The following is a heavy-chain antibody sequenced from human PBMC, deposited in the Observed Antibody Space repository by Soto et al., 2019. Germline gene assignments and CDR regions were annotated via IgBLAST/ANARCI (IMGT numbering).Heavy chain of an antibody. CDR3: ARAGIFGVVGGYYGMDV. CDR2: INSDGSST. CDR1: GFTFSSYW. J-gene: IGHJ6*02. V-gene: IGHV3-74*01. D-gene: IGHD3-3*01. Sequence: EVQLVESGGGLVQPGGSLRLSCAASGFTFSSYWMHWVRQAPGKGLVWVSRINSDGSSTSYADSVKGRFTISRDNAKKTLYLEMNRLRAEDTAVYYCARAGIFGVVGGYYGMDVWCQGTTVTASS.